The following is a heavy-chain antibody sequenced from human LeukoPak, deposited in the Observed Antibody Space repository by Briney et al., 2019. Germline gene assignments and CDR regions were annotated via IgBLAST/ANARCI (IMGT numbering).Heavy chain of an antibody. CDR2: INPNSGGT. Sequence: ASVKVSCKASGYTFTGYYMHWVRQAPGQGLEWMGWINPNSGGTNYAQKFQGWVTMTRDTSISTAYMELSRLRSDDTAVYYCARDSSGWSEGYFDYWGQGTLVTVSS. V-gene: IGHV1-2*04. CDR1: GYTFTGYY. D-gene: IGHD6-19*01. CDR3: ARDSSGWSEGYFDY. J-gene: IGHJ4*02.